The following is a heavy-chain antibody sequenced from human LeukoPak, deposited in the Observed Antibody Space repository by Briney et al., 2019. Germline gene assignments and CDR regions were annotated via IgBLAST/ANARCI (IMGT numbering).Heavy chain of an antibody. CDR1: GFTFSGSA. Sequence: PGGSLGLSCAASGFTFSGSARHWVRQASGKGLEWVGRIRSKANSYATAYAASVKGRFTISRDDSKNTAYLQMNSLKTEDTAVYYCTGTYCSSTSCQSFYYYYYYMDVWGKGTTVTVSS. D-gene: IGHD2-2*01. CDR3: TGTYCSSTSCQSFYYYYYYMDV. J-gene: IGHJ6*03. V-gene: IGHV3-73*01. CDR2: IRSKANSYAT.